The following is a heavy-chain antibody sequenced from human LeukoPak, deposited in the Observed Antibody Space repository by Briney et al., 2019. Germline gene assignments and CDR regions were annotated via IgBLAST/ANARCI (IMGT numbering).Heavy chain of an antibody. J-gene: IGHJ4*02. Sequence: GRSLRLSCAASGFTFSSYAMHGVRQAPGKGLEWVAVISYDGSNKYYADSVKGRFTISRDNSKNTLYLQMNSLRAEDTAVYYCARRKSSRGLDYWGQGTLVTVSS. CDR3: ARRKSSRGLDY. CDR1: GFTFSSYA. D-gene: IGHD6-13*01. V-gene: IGHV3-30-3*01. CDR2: ISYDGSNK.